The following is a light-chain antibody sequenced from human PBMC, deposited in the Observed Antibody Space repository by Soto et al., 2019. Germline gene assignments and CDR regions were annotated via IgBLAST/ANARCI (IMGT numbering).Light chain of an antibody. CDR3: AAWDDSLNGPV. V-gene: IGLV1-44*01. J-gene: IGLJ2*01. CDR1: SSNIGRNT. CDR2: SNN. Sequence: QSVLTQPPSASGTPGQRVTISCSGSSSNIGRNTVSWYQQFPGTAPKLLIYSNNQRPSGVPDRFSGSKSGTSASLAISGLQSEDEADYYCAAWDDSLNGPVFGGGTKLTVL.